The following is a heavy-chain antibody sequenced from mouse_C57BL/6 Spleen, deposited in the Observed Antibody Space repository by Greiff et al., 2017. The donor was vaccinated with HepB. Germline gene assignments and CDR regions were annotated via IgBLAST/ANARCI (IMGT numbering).Heavy chain of an antibody. Sequence: EVQLQQSGPELVKPGASVKISCKASGYTFTDYYMNWVKQSHGKSLEWIGDINPNNGGTSYNQKFKGKATLTVDKSSSTAYMELRSLTSEDSAVYYCARRAFTTGFDYWGQGTTLTVSS. CDR1: GYTFTDYY. J-gene: IGHJ2*01. D-gene: IGHD1-1*01. CDR3: ARRAFTTGFDY. V-gene: IGHV1-26*01. CDR2: INPNNGGT.